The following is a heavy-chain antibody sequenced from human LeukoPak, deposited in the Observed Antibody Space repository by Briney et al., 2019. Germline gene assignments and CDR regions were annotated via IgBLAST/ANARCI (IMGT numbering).Heavy chain of an antibody. J-gene: IGHJ3*02. CDR1: GFTFSSYG. Sequence: GGSLRLSCAGSGFTFSSYGMNWVRPAPGKGLEGVSYISSSGSTIYYADSVKGRFTVSRDNAKKSLYLQMNSLGAEDTAVYYCGILMAVAARTLSAFDIWGQGTMVTVSS. V-gene: IGHV3-48*03. CDR3: GILMAVAARTLSAFDI. D-gene: IGHD6-19*01. CDR2: ISSSGSTI.